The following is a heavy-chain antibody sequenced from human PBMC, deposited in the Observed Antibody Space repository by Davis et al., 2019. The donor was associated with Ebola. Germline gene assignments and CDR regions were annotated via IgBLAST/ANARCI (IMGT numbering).Heavy chain of an antibody. CDR2: INHSGST. CDR3: ARGRRLLWFGELDFDY. J-gene: IGHJ4*02. V-gene: IGHV4-4*02. CDR1: GGSISSSNW. Sequence: SETLSLTCAVSGGSISSSNWWSWVRQPPGKGLEWIGEINHSGSTNYNPSLKSRVTISVDTSKNQFSLKLSSVTAADTAVYYCARGRRLLWFGELDFDYWGQGTLVTVSS. D-gene: IGHD3-10*01.